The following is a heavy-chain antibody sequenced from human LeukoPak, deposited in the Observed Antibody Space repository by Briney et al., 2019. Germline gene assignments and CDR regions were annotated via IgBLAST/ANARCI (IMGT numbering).Heavy chain of an antibody. D-gene: IGHD6-13*01. CDR2: IRYDGSNK. V-gene: IGHV3-30*02. CDR3: AKDTLLYSSSWPFDY. J-gene: IGHJ4*02. CDR1: GFTFSSYG. Sequence: PGGSLRLSCAASGFTFSSYGMHWVRQAPGKGLEWVAFIRYDGSNKYYADSVKGRFTISRDNSKNTLYLQMNSLRAEDTAVYYCAKDTLLYSSSWPFDYWGQGTLVTVSS.